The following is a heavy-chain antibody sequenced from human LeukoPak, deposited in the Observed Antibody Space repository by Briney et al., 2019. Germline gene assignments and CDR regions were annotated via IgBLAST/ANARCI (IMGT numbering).Heavy chain of an antibody. CDR1: GYTFTGYY. V-gene: IGHV1-2*02. CDR2: INPDGGGT. Sequence: VASVKVSCKASGYTFTGYYIHWVRQAPGQGLEWMGWINPDGGGTNYAQKFQGRVTMTRDTTISTAYMELSRLTTDDTAVYYCAGIALTTVGHYQFDYWGQGTVVTVSS. CDR3: AGIALTTVGHYQFDY. J-gene: IGHJ4*02. D-gene: IGHD4-23*01.